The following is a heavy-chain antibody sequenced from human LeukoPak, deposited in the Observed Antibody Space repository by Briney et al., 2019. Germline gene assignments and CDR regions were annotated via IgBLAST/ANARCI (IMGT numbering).Heavy chain of an antibody. V-gene: IGHV3-49*04. CDR1: GFTFCDYA. J-gene: IGHJ4*02. Sequence: GGSLRLSCTASGFTFCDYAMSWVRQAPGKALEWVGFIRRKAYGGTTEYAASVKGRFTISRDDSKSIAYLQMNSLKTEDTAVYYCTRAMVRGVILSNVDYWGQGTLVTVSS. CDR2: IRRKAYGGTT. D-gene: IGHD3-10*01. CDR3: TRAMVRGVILSNVDY.